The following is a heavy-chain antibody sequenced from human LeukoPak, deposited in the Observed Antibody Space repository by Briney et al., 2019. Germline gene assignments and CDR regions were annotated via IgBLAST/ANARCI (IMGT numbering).Heavy chain of an antibody. CDR1: GFTVSTTY. CDR3: ARISR. V-gene: IGHV3-53*01. CDR2: IDSGGTR. Sequence: GGSLRLSCAASGFTVSTTYIMWVRQAAGKGLQWVSVIDSGGTRNYADSVKGRFTISRDNSKNTVYLQMNDLRVEDTAMYYCARISRWGQGTLVTVSS. J-gene: IGHJ4*02.